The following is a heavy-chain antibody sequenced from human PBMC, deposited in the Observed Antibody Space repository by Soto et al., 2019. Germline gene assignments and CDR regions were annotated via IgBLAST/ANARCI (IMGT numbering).Heavy chain of an antibody. CDR2: ISYDGSNK. CDR1: GFTFSSYG. V-gene: IGHV3-30*03. CDR3: ARRYNWNYGIIKYYFDY. D-gene: IGHD1-7*01. J-gene: IGHJ4*02. Sequence: QVQLVESGGGVVQPGRSLRLSCAASGFTFSSYGMHWVRQAPGKGLEWVAVISYDGSNKYYADSVKGRFTISRDNSKNTLYLQMNRLRAEDTAVYYCARRYNWNYGIIKYYFDYWGQGTLVTVSS.